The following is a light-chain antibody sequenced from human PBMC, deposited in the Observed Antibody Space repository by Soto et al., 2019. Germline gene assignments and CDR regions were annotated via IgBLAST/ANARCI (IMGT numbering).Light chain of an antibody. CDR2: GAS. CDR1: QSVSRNY. Sequence: EILVTQSPGTLSLSPGERATLSCRASQSVSRNYVAWYQQKPGQSPRLLIYGASTRATGVPYRFSGRGSGTDFTLTINGLEPEDIAVYHCQQYGSSPWTFGQGTKVDSK. J-gene: IGKJ1*01. V-gene: IGKV3-20*01. CDR3: QQYGSSPWT.